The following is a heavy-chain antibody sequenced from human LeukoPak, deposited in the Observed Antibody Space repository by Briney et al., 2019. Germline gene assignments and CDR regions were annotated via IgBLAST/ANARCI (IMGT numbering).Heavy chain of an antibody. V-gene: IGHV4-61*08. CDR1: GASVCSAGYY. D-gene: IGHD4-17*01. CDR3: ARESAGHGDYTFGP. J-gene: IGHJ5*02. CDR2: INHSGST. Sequence: PSETLSLTCTVSGASVCSAGYYWSWIRQPPGKGLEWIGEINHSGSTNYNPSLKSRVTISVDTSKNQFSLKLSSVTAADTAVYYCARESAGHGDYTFGPWGQGTLVTVSS.